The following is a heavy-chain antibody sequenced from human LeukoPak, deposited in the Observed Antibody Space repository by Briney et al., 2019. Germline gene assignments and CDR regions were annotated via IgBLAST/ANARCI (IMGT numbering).Heavy chain of an antibody. Sequence: GESLKISCKGSGYSFTSYWIGWVRQMPGKGLEWIGIIYPGDSDTRYSPSFQGQVTISADKSISTAYLQWSSLKASDTAMYYCARQGGITIFGVVPDYYYMDVWGKGTTVTVSS. CDR2: IYPGDSDT. J-gene: IGHJ6*03. D-gene: IGHD3-3*01. CDR1: GYSFTSYW. CDR3: ARQGGITIFGVVPDYYYMDV. V-gene: IGHV5-51*01.